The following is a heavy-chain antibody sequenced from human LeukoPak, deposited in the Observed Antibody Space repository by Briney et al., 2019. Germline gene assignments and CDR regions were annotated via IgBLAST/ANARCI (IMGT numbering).Heavy chain of an antibody. CDR2: IRYDGTNK. V-gene: IGHV3-30*02. Sequence: KSGGSLRLSCAASGFTFSSCGMHWVRQAPGKGLEWVAFIRYDGTNKYYADSVKGRFTISRDNSKNTLYLQMNSLRAEDTAVFYCAKDLWYFDNTGYRYSFDYWGQGTWSPSPQ. CDR1: GFTFSSCG. CDR3: AKDLWYFDNTGYRYSFDY. J-gene: IGHJ4*02. D-gene: IGHD3-22*01.